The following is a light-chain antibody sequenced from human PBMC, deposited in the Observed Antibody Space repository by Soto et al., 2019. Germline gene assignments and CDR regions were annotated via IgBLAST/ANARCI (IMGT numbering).Light chain of an antibody. CDR2: DAS. Sequence: DIQTTQSASSLSASVGGRFPSTCRGSQDIRNYLNWYQQKPGKAPKLLIYDASTLEVGAPSRFSGSGSGTGFTYTISSLQPEDMSAYYCHQYDSLPPGTVGQGTRLEIK. CDR3: HQYDSLPPGT. V-gene: IGKV1-33*01. J-gene: IGKJ5*01. CDR1: QDIRNY.